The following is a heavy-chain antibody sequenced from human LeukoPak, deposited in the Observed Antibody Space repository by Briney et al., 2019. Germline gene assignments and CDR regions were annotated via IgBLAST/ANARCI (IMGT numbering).Heavy chain of an antibody. CDR2: INHSGST. V-gene: IGHV4-34*01. J-gene: IGHJ4*02. D-gene: IGHD6-6*01. CDR1: GGSFSGYY. Sequence: SETLSLTCAVYGGSFSGYYWSWIRQPPGKGLEWIGEINHSGSTNYNPSLKSRVTISVDTSKNQFSLKLSSVTAADTAVYYCARNRGSGAARRGVLDYWGQGTLVTVSS. CDR3: ARNRGSGAARRGVLDY.